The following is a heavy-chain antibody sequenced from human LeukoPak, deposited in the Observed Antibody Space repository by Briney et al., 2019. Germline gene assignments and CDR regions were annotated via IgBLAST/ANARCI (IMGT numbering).Heavy chain of an antibody. V-gene: IGHV3-53*01. CDR3: ARGFRDGYNYPHFDY. CDR2: IYSGGST. D-gene: IGHD5-24*01. J-gene: IGHJ4*02. CDR1: GFTVSSNY. Sequence: LPGGSLRLSCAASGFTVSSNYMSWVRQAPGKGLEWVSVIYSGGSTYYADSVKGRFTISRDDSKNTLYLQMNSLRAEDTAVYYCARGFRDGYNYPHFDYWGQGTLVTVSS.